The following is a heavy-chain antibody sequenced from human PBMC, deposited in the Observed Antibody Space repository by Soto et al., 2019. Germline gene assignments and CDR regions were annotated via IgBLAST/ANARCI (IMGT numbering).Heavy chain of an antibody. V-gene: IGHV1-2*04. CDR1: GYTFTGYY. CDR3: ARGYCISTRGPDKPIWYFAL. D-gene: IGHD2-2*01. Sequence: QVQLVQSGAEVKKPGASVKVSCKASGYTFTGYYMHWVRQAPGQGLEWMGWINPNSGGTNYAQKFQGWVTMTRDTAMSPAYMERSRLRSDDTAVYYCARGYCISTRGPDKPIWYFALWGRGTLVTVSS. CDR2: INPNSGGT. J-gene: IGHJ2*01.